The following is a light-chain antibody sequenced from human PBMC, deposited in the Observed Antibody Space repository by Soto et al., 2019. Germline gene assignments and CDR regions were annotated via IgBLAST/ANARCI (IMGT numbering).Light chain of an antibody. Sequence: QSVLTQPASGSGSPGQSITISCSGTSSDVGSSNLVSWYQQHPGKAPKLIIFEGDRRPSGVSGRFSGSKSGNTASLTISGLQAEDEADYYCCSFARSTTFYVFGTGTKVTV. J-gene: IGLJ1*01. CDR1: SSDVGSSNL. V-gene: IGLV2-23*01. CDR3: CSFARSTTFYV. CDR2: EGD.